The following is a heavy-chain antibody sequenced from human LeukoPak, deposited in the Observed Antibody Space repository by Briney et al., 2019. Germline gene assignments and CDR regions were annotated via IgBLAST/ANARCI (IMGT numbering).Heavy chain of an antibody. CDR1: GGTFSSYG. CDR2: ISAYNGNT. CDR3: ARVSGGYNDY. J-gene: IGHJ4*02. D-gene: IGHD5-24*01. V-gene: IGHV1-18*01. Sequence: GSSVKVSCKASGGTFSSYGISWVRQAPGQGLEWMGWISAYNGNTNYAQKLQGRVTMTTDTSTSTAYMELRSLRSDDTAVYYCARVSGGYNDYWGQGTLVTVSS.